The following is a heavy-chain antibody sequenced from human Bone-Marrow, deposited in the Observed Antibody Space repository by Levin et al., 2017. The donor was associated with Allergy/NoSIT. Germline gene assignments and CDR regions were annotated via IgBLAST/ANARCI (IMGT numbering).Heavy chain of an antibody. CDR2: VSQDGSVK. CDR1: EFIFGNYW. J-gene: IGHJ4*02. D-gene: IGHD1-26*01. V-gene: IGHV3-7*03. Sequence: ETLSLTCAAAEFIFGNYWMSWVRQAPGKGLEWVATVSQDGSVKSYVDSVKGRFTISGDNVKSSLYLQMNSLRAEDTAVYYGASENYYRFDYWGQGTLVAVSS. CDR3: ASENYYRFDY.